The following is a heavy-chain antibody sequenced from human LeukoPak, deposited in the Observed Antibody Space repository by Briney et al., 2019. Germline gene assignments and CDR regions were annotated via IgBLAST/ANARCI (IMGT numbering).Heavy chain of an antibody. J-gene: IGHJ4*02. D-gene: IGHD2/OR15-2a*01. CDR1: GFAFSVSW. V-gene: IGHV3-74*03. CDR2: IKSDGGT. Sequence: GGSLRLSCAASGFAFSVSWMHWVRQAPGKGLVWVSVIKSDGGTAYAASVKGRFTISRDNAKNTVYLQMNSLRDEDTAVYYCAKDYFGSLEYWGQGILVTVSS. CDR3: AKDYFGSLEY.